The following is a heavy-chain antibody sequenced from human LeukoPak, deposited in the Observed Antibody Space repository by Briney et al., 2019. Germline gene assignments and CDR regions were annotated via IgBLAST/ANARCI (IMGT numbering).Heavy chain of an antibody. CDR3: ARDLSIAVFDY. D-gene: IGHD6-19*01. CDR2: IRYDGRNK. V-gene: IGHV3-33*01. Sequence: PGRYLRLSCAASGFTFTSYGMHWVRQAPGKGLEWVAVIRYDGRNKYYVDSVKGRFTISRDNSKNTVYLQMNSLRAEDTAVYFCARDLSIAVFDYWGQGTLVTVSS. CDR1: GFTFTSYG. J-gene: IGHJ4*02.